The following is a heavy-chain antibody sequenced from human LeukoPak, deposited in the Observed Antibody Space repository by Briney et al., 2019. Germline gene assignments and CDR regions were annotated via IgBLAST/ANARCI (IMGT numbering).Heavy chain of an antibody. CDR2: IVVGTGHT. CDR3: AASHGVRYFDWLVPNNWFDP. CDR1: GFTFTNSA. J-gene: IGHJ5*02. V-gene: IGHV1-58*02. D-gene: IGHD3-9*01. Sequence: SVKVSCKASGFTFTNSAMQWVRQARGQRLEWMGWIVVGTGHTNYAQKFQERVTITRDRSTSTAYMELSSLRSEDTAMYYCAASHGVRYFDWLVPNNWFDPWGQGTLVTVSS.